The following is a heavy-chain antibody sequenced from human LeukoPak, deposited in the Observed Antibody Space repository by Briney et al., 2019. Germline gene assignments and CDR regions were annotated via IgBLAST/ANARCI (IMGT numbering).Heavy chain of an antibody. Sequence: PGGSLRLSCAASGFTFSIYAMNWVRQAPGKGLEWVSSISANGGETHYADSVEGRFTISRDNSKTTLYLQMNSLRADDTAVYYCAKGMDYNSVTFDFWGQGTLVTVSS. CDR3: AKGMDYNSVTFDF. D-gene: IGHD1-1*01. V-gene: IGHV3-23*01. CDR2: ISANGGET. CDR1: GFTFSIYA. J-gene: IGHJ4*02.